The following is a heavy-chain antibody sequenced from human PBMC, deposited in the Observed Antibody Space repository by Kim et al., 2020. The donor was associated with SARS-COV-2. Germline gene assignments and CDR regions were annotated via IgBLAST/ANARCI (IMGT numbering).Heavy chain of an antibody. CDR1: GFTFSSYG. V-gene: IGHV3-30*18. D-gene: IGHD3-10*01. CDR3: AKDKAIYPIIIYYGMDV. J-gene: IGHJ6*02. Sequence: GGSLRLSCAASGFTFSSYGMHWVRQAPGKGLEWVAVISYDGSNKYYADSVKGRFTISRDNSKNTLYLQMNSLRAEDTAVYYCAKDKAIYPIIIYYGMDVWVQGTTVTVSS. CDR2: ISYDGSNK.